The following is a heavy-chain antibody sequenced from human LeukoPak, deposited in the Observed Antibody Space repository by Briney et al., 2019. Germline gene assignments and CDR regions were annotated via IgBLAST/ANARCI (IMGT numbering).Heavy chain of an antibody. J-gene: IGHJ4*02. V-gene: IGHV3-43D*03. CDR3: VKTVGRAVAGSFDS. D-gene: IGHD6-19*01. Sequence: GGSLRLSCEASGFTFHNYAMHWVRQSPGKGLEWVSLITWDGGLTYYGDFVQGRFTISRDNSHNSLYLQMDSLRTEGTALYFCVKTVGRAVAGSFDSWGQGTLVTVSS. CDR1: GFTFHNYA. CDR2: ITWDGGLT.